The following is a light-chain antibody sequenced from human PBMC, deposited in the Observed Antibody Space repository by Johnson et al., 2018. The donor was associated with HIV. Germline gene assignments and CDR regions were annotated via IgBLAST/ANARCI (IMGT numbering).Light chain of an antibody. CDR2: ENN. V-gene: IGLV1-51*02. CDR3: GTWDSSLSGV. CDR1: SPNIGNNY. Sequence: QLVLTQPPSVSAAPGQKVTISCSGSSPNIGNNYVSWYQQVPGTAPKLLIYENNKRPSGIPDRFSGSKSGTSATLDITGLQTGDEADYYCGTWDSSLSGVFGTGTTVTVL. J-gene: IGLJ1*01.